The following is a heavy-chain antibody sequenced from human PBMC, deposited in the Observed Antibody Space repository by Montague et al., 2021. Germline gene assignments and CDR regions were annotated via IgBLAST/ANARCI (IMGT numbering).Heavy chain of an antibody. J-gene: IGHJ6*02. CDR2: VYYTGTT. D-gene: IGHD1-1*01. CDR3: ATHLGAQLPSSYGMDV. Sequence: SETLSLTCSVSSGSISSSAHHWAWIRQAPGKGLEWIWDVYYTGTTNYNPSLESRVTISVDTSKNEFFLKMTSVTAADAALYFCATHLGAQLPSSYGMDVWGRGTPVTVSS. CDR1: SGSISSSAHH. V-gene: IGHV4-39*01.